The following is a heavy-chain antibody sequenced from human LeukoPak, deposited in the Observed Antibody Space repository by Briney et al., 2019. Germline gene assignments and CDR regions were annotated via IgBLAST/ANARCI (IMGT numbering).Heavy chain of an antibody. J-gene: IGHJ4*02. CDR2: IYYSGST. V-gene: IGHV4-59*01. CDR3: ARVSWGVTTPWYFDY. D-gene: IGHD4-17*01. Sequence: ETLSLTCTVSGGSISSYYWSWIRQPPGKGLEWIGYIYYSGSTNYNPSLKSRVTISVDTSKNQFSLKLSSVTAADTAVYYCARVSWGVTTPWYFDYWGQGTLVTVSS. CDR1: GGSISSYY.